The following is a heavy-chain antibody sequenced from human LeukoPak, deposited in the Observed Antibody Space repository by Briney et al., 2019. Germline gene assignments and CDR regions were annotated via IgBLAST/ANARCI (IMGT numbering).Heavy chain of an antibody. CDR1: GYSFTNYA. CDR2: INPNSGGT. Sequence: ASVKVSCKASGYSFTNYAMNWVRQAPGQGLEWMGWINPNSGGTNYAQKFQGRVTMTRDTSISTAYMELSRLRSDDTAVYYCARVPRAITGTTFDYWGQGTLVTVSS. J-gene: IGHJ4*02. CDR3: ARVPRAITGTTFDY. V-gene: IGHV1-2*02. D-gene: IGHD1-7*01.